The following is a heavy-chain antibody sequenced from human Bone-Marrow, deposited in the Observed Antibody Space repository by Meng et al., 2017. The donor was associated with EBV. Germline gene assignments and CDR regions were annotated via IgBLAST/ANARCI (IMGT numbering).Heavy chain of an antibody. Sequence: EMQVLESGGSTIKPGGSLRLSCAASGFTFNDYAMAWVRQAPGKGLEWVAGISASGGSTYYADSVKGRFTISRDNSKNTQYLQMNSLRVEDSAVYYCAKRGWDSGYDSWGRGTLVTVSS. CDR1: GFTFNDYA. CDR2: ISASGGST. CDR3: AKRGWDSGYDS. D-gene: IGHD5-12*01. V-gene: IGHV3-23*01. J-gene: IGHJ4*02.